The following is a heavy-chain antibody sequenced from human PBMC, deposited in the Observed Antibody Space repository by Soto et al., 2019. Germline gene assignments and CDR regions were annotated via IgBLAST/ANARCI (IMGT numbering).Heavy chain of an antibody. V-gene: IGHV4-31*03. D-gene: IGHD3-10*01. CDR2: VYDSVST. CDR3: AKHDSINAMRVWGDSYGVDV. CDR1: GASINSGGHY. J-gene: IGHJ6*02. Sequence: SETLSLTCTVSGASINSGGHYWTWIRLHPGKGLEWIGYVYDSVSTFYNPSLKSRVSISGDRSKNQFSLKLRSVTAADTAVYFCAKHDSINAMRVWGDSYGVDVWGQGTTVTVSS.